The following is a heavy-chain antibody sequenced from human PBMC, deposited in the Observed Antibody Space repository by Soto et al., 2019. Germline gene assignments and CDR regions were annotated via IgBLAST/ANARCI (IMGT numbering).Heavy chain of an antibody. V-gene: IGHV3-21*01. CDR2: ISSTTNYI. Sequence: GGSLRLSCAASGFTFTRYSMNWVRQAPGKGLEWVSSISSTTNYIYYADSMKGRFTVSRDNAKNSVYLEMNSLSAEDTAVYYCARESEDLTSTFDYWGQGTLVTVSS. J-gene: IGHJ4*02. CDR1: GFTFTRYS. CDR3: ARESEDLTSTFDY.